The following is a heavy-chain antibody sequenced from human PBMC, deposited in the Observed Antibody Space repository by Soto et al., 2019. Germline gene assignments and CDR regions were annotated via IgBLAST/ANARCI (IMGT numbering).Heavy chain of an antibody. D-gene: IGHD6-6*01. CDR1: GGSVSSGSYY. CDR3: ARFRKYSSSSGFDY. V-gene: IGHV4-61*01. J-gene: IGHJ4*02. Sequence: QVQLQESGPGLVKPSETLSLTCTVSGGSVSSGSYYWSWIRQPPGKGLEWIGYIYYSGSTNYNPSLKSRVTISVDTSKNQFSLKLSSVTAADTAVYYCARFRKYSSSSGFDYWGQGTLVTVSS. CDR2: IYYSGST.